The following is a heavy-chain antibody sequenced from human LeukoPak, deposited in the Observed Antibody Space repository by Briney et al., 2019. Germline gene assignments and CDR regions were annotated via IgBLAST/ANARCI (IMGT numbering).Heavy chain of an antibody. CDR1: GYTLTELS. CDR3: ATQNGGSAAFDY. D-gene: IGHD6-13*01. CDR2: FDPEDGET. V-gene: IGHV1-24*01. Sequence: GASVKASCKVSGYTLTELSMHWVRQAPGKWLEWMGGFDPEDGETIYAQKFQGRVTMTEDTATDTAYMELSSLRSEDTAVYYCATQNGGSAAFDYWGQGTLVTVSS. J-gene: IGHJ4*02.